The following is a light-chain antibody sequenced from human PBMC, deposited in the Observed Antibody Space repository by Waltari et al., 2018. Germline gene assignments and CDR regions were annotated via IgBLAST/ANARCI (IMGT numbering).Light chain of an antibody. Sequence: DIVMTQSPDSLAVSLGERATINCKSSQSVLYSSNNKNYLAWFQQKPGQPPKLRIYWAATRESVFPARFIGSGSGTDFTLTSSSLQAEGVAVYYCQQYYGAPRTFGQGTKVEIK. V-gene: IGKV4-1*01. CDR1: QSVLYSSNNKNY. CDR3: QQYYGAPRT. J-gene: IGKJ1*01. CDR2: WAA.